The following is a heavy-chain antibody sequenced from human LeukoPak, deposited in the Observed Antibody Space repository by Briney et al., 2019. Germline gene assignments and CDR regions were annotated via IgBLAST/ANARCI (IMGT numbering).Heavy chain of an antibody. CDR1: GFTVSSNF. V-gene: IGHV3-53*04. Sequence: PGGFLRLSCAASGFTVSSNFMSWVRQAPGKGLEWVSVIYSGGSTYYADSVKGRFTISRHNSKNTLYLQMNSLRAEDTAVYYCARLYGTFLEWSPYFDYWGQGTLVTVSS. J-gene: IGHJ4*02. D-gene: IGHD3-3*02. CDR3: ARLYGTFLEWSPYFDY. CDR2: IYSGGST.